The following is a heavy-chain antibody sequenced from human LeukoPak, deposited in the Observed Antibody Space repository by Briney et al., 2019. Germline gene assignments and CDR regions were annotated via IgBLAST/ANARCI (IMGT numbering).Heavy chain of an antibody. J-gene: IGHJ2*01. V-gene: IGHV4-34*01. CDR3: ARVIAGYFDRSRWYFDL. D-gene: IGHD3-9*01. CDR2: INHSGST. Sequence: SETLSLTCAVYGGSFSGYYWSWIRQPPGKGLEWIGEINHSGSTNYNPSLKSRVTISVDTSKNQFSLKLSSVTAADTAVYYCARVIAGYFDRSRWYFDLWGRGTLVTVSS. CDR1: GGSFSGYY.